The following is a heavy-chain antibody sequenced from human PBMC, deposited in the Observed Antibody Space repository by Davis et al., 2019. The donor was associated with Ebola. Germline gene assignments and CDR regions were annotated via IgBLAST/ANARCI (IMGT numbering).Heavy chain of an antibody. CDR3: AGAVAGTEDFQY. CDR1: GFIFNGYN. Sequence: GESLKISCAASGFIFNGYNMNWVRQAPGRGLEWLAVISTDGSTTFYADSVKGRFTISRDNSKNTLSLQMNSLDTEDTAVYYCAGAVAGTEDFQYWGQGTLVTVSS. D-gene: IGHD6-19*01. V-gene: IGHV3-30*03. CDR2: ISTDGSTT. J-gene: IGHJ4*02.